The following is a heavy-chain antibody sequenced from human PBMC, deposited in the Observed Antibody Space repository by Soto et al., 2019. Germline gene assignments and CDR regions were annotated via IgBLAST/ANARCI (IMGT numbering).Heavy chain of an antibody. Sequence: GGSLRLSCAASGFTFSSYWMSWVRQAPGKGLEWVANIKQDGSEKYYVDSVKGRFTISRDNAKNSLYLQMNSLRAEDTAVYYCARGRERQIMITFGGVIAGGAFDIWGQGTMVTVSS. D-gene: IGHD3-16*02. CDR2: IKQDGSEK. V-gene: IGHV3-7*01. J-gene: IGHJ3*02. CDR1: GFTFSSYW. CDR3: ARGRERQIMITFGGVIAGGAFDI.